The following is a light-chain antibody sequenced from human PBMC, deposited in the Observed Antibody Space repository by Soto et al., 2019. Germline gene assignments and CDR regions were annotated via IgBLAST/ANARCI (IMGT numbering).Light chain of an antibody. CDR1: QSVCSRC. V-gene: IGKV3-20*01. J-gene: IGKJ1*01. Sequence: EIVLTQSPGTLSLSPGERVTLSCRASQSVCSRCLAWYQQKPGQSPRLLIYGASSRATGIPDRFSGSGSGTDFTLTISRLEPEDFAVYYCQPYGTTPWTFGQGNKVGIK. CDR3: QPYGTTPWT. CDR2: GAS.